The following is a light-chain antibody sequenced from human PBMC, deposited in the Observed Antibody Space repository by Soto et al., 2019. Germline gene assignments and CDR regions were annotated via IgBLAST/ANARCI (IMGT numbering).Light chain of an antibody. CDR2: SNN. Sequence: QLVLTQPPSASGTPGQRVTISCSGSSSNIGSNIVSWYQQVPGTAPKLLIYSNNQRPSGVPDRFSGSKSGTSASLAISGXXSXXXADYYCAAWDDSLNVVVFGGGTKVTVL. V-gene: IGLV1-44*01. CDR3: AAWDDSLNVVV. J-gene: IGLJ2*01. CDR1: SSNIGSNI.